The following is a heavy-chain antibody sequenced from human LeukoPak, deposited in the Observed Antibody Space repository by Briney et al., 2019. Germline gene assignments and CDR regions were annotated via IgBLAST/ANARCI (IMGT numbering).Heavy chain of an antibody. D-gene: IGHD1-26*01. V-gene: IGHV3-48*01. Sequence: PGGSLRLSCAASGFTFSSYNMNWVRRAPGKGLEWVSYISSSGTTISYAQSVKGRFTITRDNAQNSLTLHMNTLRADDTAVYYCAKDGGTHFDHWGQGTLVTVSS. CDR2: ISSSGTTI. J-gene: IGHJ4*02. CDR1: GFTFSSYN. CDR3: AKDGGTHFDH.